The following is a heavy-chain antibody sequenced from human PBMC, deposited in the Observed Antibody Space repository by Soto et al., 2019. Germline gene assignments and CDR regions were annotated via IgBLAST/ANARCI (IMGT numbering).Heavy chain of an antibody. CDR2: ISAYNGNT. CDR3: ARGGYCTNGLCYRRVYFYGMDV. J-gene: IGHJ6*02. V-gene: IGHV1-18*04. CDR1: GYHCTNYG. Sequence: SLTASCRESGYHCTNYGISWAGQAPGLEIAWIGWISAYNGNTNYAQKLQGRVTMTTDTSTSTAYMELRSLRSDDTAVYYCARGGYCTNGLCYRRVYFYGMDVWGQGTTV. D-gene: IGHD2-8*01.